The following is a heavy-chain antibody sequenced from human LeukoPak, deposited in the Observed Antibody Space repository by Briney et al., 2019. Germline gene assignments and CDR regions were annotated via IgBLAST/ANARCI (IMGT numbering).Heavy chain of an antibody. J-gene: IGHJ4*02. Sequence: GGSLRLSCAASGLTFSSYAMTWVRQAAGTGLEGVSTISGSGGSTYYADSVKGRFTISRDNYKTTLYLQMNSLRAEDTAVYYCAKDLRDIEVVVAAKSHWGQGTPVTVSS. V-gene: IGHV3-23*01. CDR3: AKDLRDIEVVVAAKSH. CDR2: ISGSGGST. D-gene: IGHD2-15*01. CDR1: GLTFSSYA.